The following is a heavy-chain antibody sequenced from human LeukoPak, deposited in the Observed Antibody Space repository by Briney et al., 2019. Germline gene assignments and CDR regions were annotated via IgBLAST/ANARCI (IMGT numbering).Heavy chain of an antibody. CDR3: AKDTARGVIAYYFDY. D-gene: IGHD3-10*01. J-gene: IGHJ4*02. CDR1: GFTLSSYA. V-gene: IGHV3-23*01. CDR2: ISGSGGST. Sequence: PGGSLRLSCAASGFTLSSYAMSWVRQAPGKGLEWVSAISGSGGSTYYADSVKGRFTISRDNSKNTLHLQMNSLRAEDTAVYYCAKDTARGVIAYYFDYWGQGTLVTVSS.